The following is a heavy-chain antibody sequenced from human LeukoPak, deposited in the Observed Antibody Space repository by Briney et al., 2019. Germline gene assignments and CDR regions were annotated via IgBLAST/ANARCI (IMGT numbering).Heavy chain of an antibody. Sequence: ASVKVSCKASGYTFTGYYMHWVRQVPGQGLEWMGWINPNSGGTNYAQKFQGRVTMTRDTSISTAYMELSRLRSDDTAVYYCASNPNYDILTGWVYWGQGTLVTVSS. J-gene: IGHJ4*02. CDR2: INPNSGGT. CDR3: ASNPNYDILTGWVY. CDR1: GYTFTGYY. V-gene: IGHV1-2*02. D-gene: IGHD3-9*01.